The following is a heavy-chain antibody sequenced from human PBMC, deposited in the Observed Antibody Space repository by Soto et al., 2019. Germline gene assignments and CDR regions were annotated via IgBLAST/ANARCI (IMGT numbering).Heavy chain of an antibody. D-gene: IGHD6-19*01. V-gene: IGHV1-3*01. CDR1: GYTFTSYA. Sequence: ASVKVSCKASGYTFTSYAMHWVRQAPGQRLEWMGWINAGNGNTKYSQKFQGRVTITRDTSASTAYMELSSLRSEDTAVYYCASREVPYSSGWCNYFDYWGQGTLVTVSS. CDR3: ASREVPYSSGWCNYFDY. J-gene: IGHJ4*02. CDR2: INAGNGNT.